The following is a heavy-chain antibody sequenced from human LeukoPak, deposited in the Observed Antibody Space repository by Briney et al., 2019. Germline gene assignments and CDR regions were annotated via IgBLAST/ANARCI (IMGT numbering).Heavy chain of an antibody. CDR2: IYHSGST. J-gene: IGHJ6*02. V-gene: IGHV4-30-2*01. CDR3: ASGVVVAHYYYGMDV. D-gene: IGHD2-15*01. CDR1: GGSISSGGYS. Sequence: SQTLSLTCAVSGGSISSGGYSWSWIRQPPGKGLEWIGYIYHSGSTYYNPSLKSRVTISVDWSKNQFSLKLSSVTAADTAVYYCASGVVVAHYYYGMDVWGQGTTVTVSS.